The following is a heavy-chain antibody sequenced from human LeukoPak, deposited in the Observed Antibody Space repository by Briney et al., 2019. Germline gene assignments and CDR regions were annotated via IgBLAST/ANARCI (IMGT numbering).Heavy chain of an antibody. CDR2: IKPDGSEK. J-gene: IGHJ5*02. V-gene: IGHV3-7*03. Sequence: PGGSLRLSCAASGFTFSSTWMNWVRQTPGEGLEWVANIKPDGSEKYYVDSVKGRFTISRDNAKNSLYLQMNSPRAEDTAVYYCARDRGAHLRYFDPKLDPWGQGTLVTVSS. CDR3: ARDRGAHLRYFDPKLDP. CDR1: GFTFSSTW. D-gene: IGHD3-9*01.